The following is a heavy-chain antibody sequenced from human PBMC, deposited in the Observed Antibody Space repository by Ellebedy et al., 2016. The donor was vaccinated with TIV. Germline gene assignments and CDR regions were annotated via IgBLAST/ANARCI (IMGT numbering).Heavy chain of an antibody. CDR3: ARASYDSSGTVNDY. CDR1: GYTFTSYG. Sequence: AASVKVSCKASGYTFTSYGISWVRQATGQGLEWMGWMNPNSGNTGYAQKFRGRVTMTRNTSISTAYMELNSLTSEDTAVYYCARASYDSSGTVNDYWGQGTLVTVSS. V-gene: IGHV1-8*02. CDR2: MNPNSGNT. J-gene: IGHJ4*02. D-gene: IGHD3-22*01.